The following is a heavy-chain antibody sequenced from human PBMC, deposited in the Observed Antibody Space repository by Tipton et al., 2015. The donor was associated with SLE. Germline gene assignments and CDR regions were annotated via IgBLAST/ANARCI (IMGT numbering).Heavy chain of an antibody. J-gene: IGHJ4*02. CDR3: ARDPCYYDSSGYCGGGY. Sequence: TLSLTCTVSGGSISSSSYYWGWIRQPPGKGLEWIGSIYYSGSTYYNPSLKSRVTISVDTSKNQFSLKLSSVTAADTAVYYCARDPCYYDSSGYCGGGYWGQGTLVTVSS. D-gene: IGHD3-22*01. CDR2: IYYSGST. CDR1: GGSISSSSYY. V-gene: IGHV4-39*07.